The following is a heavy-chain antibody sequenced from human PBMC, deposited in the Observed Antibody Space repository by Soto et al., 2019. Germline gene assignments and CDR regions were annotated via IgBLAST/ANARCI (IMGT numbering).Heavy chain of an antibody. CDR2: ISSSSSYI. Sequence: PWLSLRLSCAASAFTPSSYSMNWVRQAPGKGLEWVSSISSSSSYIYYADAVKGRVTISRDNAKNSVYLKMNSLSAEDTALYYCASFRGARQGMAVWGPGATVTVSS. D-gene: IGHD3-10*01. CDR3: ASFRGARQGMAV. V-gene: IGHV3-21*01. J-gene: IGHJ6*01. CDR1: AFTPSSYS.